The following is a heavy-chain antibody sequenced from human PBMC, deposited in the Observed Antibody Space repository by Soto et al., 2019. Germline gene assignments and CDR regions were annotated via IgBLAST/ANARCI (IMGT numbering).Heavy chain of an antibody. V-gene: IGHV4-59*12. J-gene: IGHJ6*02. CDR3: ARDPFVYYDFWSGYPSPYYYYGMDV. CDR2: IYYSGST. D-gene: IGHD3-3*01. Sequence: LSETLSLTCTVSGGSISSYYWSWIRQPPGKGLEWIGYIYYSGSTNYNPSLKSRVTISVDTSKNQFSLKLSSVTAADTAVYYCARDPFVYYDFWSGYPSPYYYYGMDVWGQGTTVTVSS. CDR1: GGSISSYY.